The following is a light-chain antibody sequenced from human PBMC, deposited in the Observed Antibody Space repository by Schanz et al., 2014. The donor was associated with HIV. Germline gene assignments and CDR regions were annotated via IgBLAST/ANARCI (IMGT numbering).Light chain of an antibody. CDR1: QSISSY. Sequence: DIQMTQSPSSLSASVGDRVTITCRASQSISSYLNWYQQKPGKAPKLLIYAASSLQSGVPSRFSGSGSGTDFTLTISKLQPEDCATYYWQQNYSAPDTLGQGTKREIK. CDR3: QQNYSAPDT. J-gene: IGKJ2*01. V-gene: IGKV1-39*01. CDR2: AAS.